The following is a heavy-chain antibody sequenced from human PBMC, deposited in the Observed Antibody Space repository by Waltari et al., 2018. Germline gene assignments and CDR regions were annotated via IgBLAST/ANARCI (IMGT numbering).Heavy chain of an antibody. D-gene: IGHD5-12*01. CDR1: GFTFSSYA. V-gene: IGHV3-23*01. CDR2: IRGSGGST. Sequence: EVQLLESGGGLVQPGGSLRLSCAASGFTFSSYAMSWVRQAPGQGLEWVAAIRGSGGSTYYADLVKGRFTISRDNSKNTLYLQMNSLRAEDTAVYYCAKSGDGYNFSDYWGQGTLVTVSS. CDR3: AKSGDGYNFSDY. J-gene: IGHJ4*02.